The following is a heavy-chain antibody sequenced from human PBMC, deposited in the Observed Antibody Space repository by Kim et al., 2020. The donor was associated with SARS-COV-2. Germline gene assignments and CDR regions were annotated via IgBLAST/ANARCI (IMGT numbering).Heavy chain of an antibody. D-gene: IGHD3-10*01. V-gene: IGHV4-39*01. J-gene: IGHJ6*02. Sequence: NPSLTSRVTISVDTSKNQFSLNLSSVPAADTAVYYCARHLWFGELYGMDVWGQGTTVTVSS. CDR3: ARHLWFGELYGMDV.